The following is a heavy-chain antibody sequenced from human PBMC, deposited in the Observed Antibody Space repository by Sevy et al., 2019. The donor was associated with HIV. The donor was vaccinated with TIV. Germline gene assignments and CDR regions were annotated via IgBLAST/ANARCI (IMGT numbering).Heavy chain of an antibody. CDR3: ARYRVAGNFDY. CDR2: INHSGST. J-gene: IGHJ4*02. D-gene: IGHD6-19*01. V-gene: IGHV4-34*01. Sequence: SETLSLTCGVYGGSFSGYYWSWIRQPPGKGLEWIGEINHSGSTNYNPSLKSRVTISVDTSKNQFSLKLSSVTAADAAVYYCARYRVAGNFDYWGQGTLVTVSS. CDR1: GGSFSGYY.